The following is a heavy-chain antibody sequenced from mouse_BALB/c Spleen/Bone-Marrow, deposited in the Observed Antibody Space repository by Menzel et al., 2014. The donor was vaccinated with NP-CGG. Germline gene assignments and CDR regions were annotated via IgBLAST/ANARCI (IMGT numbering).Heavy chain of an antibody. CDR2: IYPGSGST. CDR1: GYTFTSYW. Sequence: LQQSGSELVRPGASVKLSCKASGYTFTSYWMHWVKQRPGQGLEWIGNIYPGSGSTNYDEKFKSKATLTVDTSSSTAYMQLSSLTSVDSAVYYCTRRYEIYYAMDYWGQGTSVTVSS. J-gene: IGHJ4*01. V-gene: IGHV1S22*01. D-gene: IGHD2-14*01. CDR3: TRRYEIYYAMDY.